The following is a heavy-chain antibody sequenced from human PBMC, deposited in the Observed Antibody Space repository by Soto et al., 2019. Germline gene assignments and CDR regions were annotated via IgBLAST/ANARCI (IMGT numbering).Heavy chain of an antibody. D-gene: IGHD3-10*01. J-gene: IGHJ5*02. V-gene: IGHV4-39*01. CDR2: VYYNENT. Sequence: SETLSLTCTVSGGSISSFTYYWGWIRQPPGKGLEWIGTVYYNENTYYNPSLKGRVTISVDTAKNQFSLNLRSVTAADTAIYFCARRERYYGSPGWFDPWGQGTLVTVSS. CDR1: GGSISSFTYY. CDR3: ARRERYYGSPGWFDP.